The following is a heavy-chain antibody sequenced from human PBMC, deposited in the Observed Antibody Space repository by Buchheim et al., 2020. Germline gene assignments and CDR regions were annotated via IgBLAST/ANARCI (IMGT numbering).Heavy chain of an antibody. CDR1: GGTFSSYA. CDR3: ARGYFPVAMVRGVMPYYFDY. D-gene: IGHD3-10*01. J-gene: IGHJ4*02. V-gene: IGHV1-69*01. Sequence: QVQLVQSGAEVKKPGSSVKVSCKASGGTFSSYAISWVRQAPGQGLEWMGGIIPIFGTANYAQTFQGRVTITADESTTTAYMELSSLRSEDTAVYYCARGYFPVAMVRGVMPYYFDYWGQGTL. CDR2: IIPIFGTA.